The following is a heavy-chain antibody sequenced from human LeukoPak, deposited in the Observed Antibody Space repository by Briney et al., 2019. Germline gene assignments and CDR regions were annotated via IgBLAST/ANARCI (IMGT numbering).Heavy chain of an antibody. V-gene: IGHV4-59*01. J-gene: IGHJ4*02. CDR2: IYYSGST. CDR3: ARTRYSGSYYIDY. D-gene: IGHD1-26*01. CDR1: GGSISSYY. Sequence: SETLSLTCTVSGGSISSYYWSWIRQPPGKGLEWIGYIYYSGSTNYNPSLKSRVTISVDTSKNQLSLKLSSVTAADTAVYYCARTRYSGSYYIDYWGQGTLVTVSS.